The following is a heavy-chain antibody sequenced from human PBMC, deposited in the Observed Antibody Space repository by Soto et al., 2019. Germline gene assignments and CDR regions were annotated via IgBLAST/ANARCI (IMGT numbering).Heavy chain of an antibody. J-gene: IGHJ2*01. D-gene: IGHD6-19*01. CDR2: ISAYNGNT. Sequence: QVQLVQSGAEVKKPGASVKVSCKASGYTFTSYGISWVRQAPGQGLEWMGWISAYNGNTNYAQKLQGRVTMTTDASTSTAYMDLRSLRSDDTAVYYCARDALLKGSGWSNWYFDLWGRGTLDTFSS. V-gene: IGHV1-18*01. CDR3: ARDALLKGSGWSNWYFDL. CDR1: GYTFTSYG.